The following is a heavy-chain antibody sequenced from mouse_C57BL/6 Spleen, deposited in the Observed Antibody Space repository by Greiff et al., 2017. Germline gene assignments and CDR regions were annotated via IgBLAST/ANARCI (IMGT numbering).Heavy chain of an antibody. V-gene: IGHV1-69*01. CDR2: IDPSDSYT. J-gene: IGHJ2*01. CDR1: GYTFTSYW. CDR3: ARRGTTVVATPYFDY. Sequence: VQLQQPGAELVMPGASVKLSCKASGYTFTSYWMHWVKQRPGQGLEWIGEIDPSDSYTNYNQKFTGKSTLTVDKSSSTAYMQLSSLTSEDSAVYYCARRGTTVVATPYFDYWGQGTTLTVSS. D-gene: IGHD1-1*01.